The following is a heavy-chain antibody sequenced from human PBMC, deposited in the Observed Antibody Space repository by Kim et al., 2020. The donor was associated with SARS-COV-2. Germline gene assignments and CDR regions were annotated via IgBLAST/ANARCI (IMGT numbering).Heavy chain of an antibody. Sequence: SETLSLTCTVSGGSISSYYWSWIRQPPGKGLEWIGYIYYSGSTNYNPSLKSRVTISVDTSKNQFSLKLSSVTAADTAVYYCARDDRLSGYDSYYYYYYGMDVWGQGTTVTVSS. J-gene: IGHJ6*02. CDR1: GGSISSYY. D-gene: IGHD5-12*01. CDR2: IYYSGST. V-gene: IGHV4-59*01. CDR3: ARDDRLSGYDSYYYYYYGMDV.